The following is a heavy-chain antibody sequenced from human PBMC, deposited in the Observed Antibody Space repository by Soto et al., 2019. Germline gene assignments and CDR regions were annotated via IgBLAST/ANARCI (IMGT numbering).Heavy chain of an antibody. CDR1: GYTFTGYY. CDR2: INPNSGGT. Sequence: VASVKVSCKASGYTFTGYYMHWVRQAPGQGLEWMGWINPNSGGTNYAQKFQGRVTMTRDTSISTAYMELSRLRSDDTAVYYCARENYDFWSGNDYWGQGTLVTVSS. V-gene: IGHV1-2*02. CDR3: ARENYDFWSGNDY. D-gene: IGHD3-3*01. J-gene: IGHJ4*02.